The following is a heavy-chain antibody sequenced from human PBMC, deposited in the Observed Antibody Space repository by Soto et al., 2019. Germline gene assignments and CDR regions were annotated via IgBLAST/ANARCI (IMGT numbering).Heavy chain of an antibody. Sequence: SETQSLTCPVSGGSITSYCWSWIRQPPGKGLEWIGYIYYSGSTNYNPSLKSRVTISVDTSKNQFSLKLSSVTAADTAVYYCARDRIAAHNWFDPWGQGTLVTVSS. CDR1: GGSITSYC. CDR3: ARDRIAAHNWFDP. J-gene: IGHJ5*02. D-gene: IGHD6-6*01. CDR2: IYYSGST. V-gene: IGHV4-59*01.